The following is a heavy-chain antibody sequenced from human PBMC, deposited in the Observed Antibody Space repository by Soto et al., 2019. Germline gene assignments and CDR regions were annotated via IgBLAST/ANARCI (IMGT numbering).Heavy chain of an antibody. V-gene: IGHV1-69*13. CDR3: ARFGSGAARYYYYGMDV. CDR2: VIPIFGTA. D-gene: IGHD3-10*01. CDR1: GGTFSSYA. Sequence: SVKVSCKASGGTFSSYAISWVRQAPGQGLEWMGGVIPIFGTANYAQKFQGRVTITADESTSTAYMELSSLRSEDTAVYYCARFGSGAARYYYYGMDVWGQGTTVTVSS. J-gene: IGHJ6*02.